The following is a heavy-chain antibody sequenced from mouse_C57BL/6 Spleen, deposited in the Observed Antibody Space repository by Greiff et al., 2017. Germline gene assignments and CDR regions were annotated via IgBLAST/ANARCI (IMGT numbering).Heavy chain of an antibody. Sequence: VQLQQPGAELVKPGASVKLSCKASGYTFTSYWMHWVKQRPGQGLEWIGMIHPNSGSTNYNEKFKSKATLTVDKSSSTAYMQLSSLTSEDSAVYYCARCPGDSSGFDAMDYWGQGTSVTVSS. D-gene: IGHD3-2*02. J-gene: IGHJ4*01. CDR2: IHPNSGST. V-gene: IGHV1-64*01. CDR3: ARCPGDSSGFDAMDY. CDR1: GYTFTSYW.